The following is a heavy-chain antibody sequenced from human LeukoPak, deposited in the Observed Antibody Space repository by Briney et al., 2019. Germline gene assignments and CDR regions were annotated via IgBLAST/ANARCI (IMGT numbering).Heavy chain of an antibody. CDR1: GFTFSSYW. J-gene: IGHJ4*02. CDR2: INSDGSST. D-gene: IGHD3-10*01. CDR3: ARSQTQGLAGGY. Sequence: GGSLRLSCAASGFTFSSYWMHWVRQAPGKGLVWVSRINSDGSSTSYADSVKGRFTISRDNAKNTLYLQMNSLRAEDTAVYYCARSQTQGLAGGYWGQGTLVTVSS. V-gene: IGHV3-74*01.